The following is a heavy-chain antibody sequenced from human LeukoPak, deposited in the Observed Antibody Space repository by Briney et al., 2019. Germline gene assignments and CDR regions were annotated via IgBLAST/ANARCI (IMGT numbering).Heavy chain of an antibody. V-gene: IGHV4-59*08. Sequence: SETLSLTCTVSGGSINSYHWSWVRQPPGKGLEWVGYIYYSGSTNYNPYLKGRLTISVETSKNQFTLKLSAFTAADTAVYYCARHIYSSWDRAFDIWGQGTMVTVSS. J-gene: IGHJ3*02. D-gene: IGHD6-13*01. CDR1: GGSINSYH. CDR2: IYYSGST. CDR3: ARHIYSSWDRAFDI.